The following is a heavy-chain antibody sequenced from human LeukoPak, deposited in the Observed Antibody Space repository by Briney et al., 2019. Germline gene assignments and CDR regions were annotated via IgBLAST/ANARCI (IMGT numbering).Heavy chain of an antibody. V-gene: IGHV3-23*01. CDR3: AKDRSDTTTWYVSDD. CDR2: ISGSGGNT. J-gene: IGHJ4*02. CDR1: GFTFNSYA. D-gene: IGHD6-13*01. Sequence: GGPLRLSCAASGFTFNSYAMSWVRQAPGKGLEWVSAISGSGGNTNYADSVKGRFTISRDNSKNTLYLQMNSLRAEDTAVYYCAKDRSDTTTWYVSDDWGQGTLVTVSS.